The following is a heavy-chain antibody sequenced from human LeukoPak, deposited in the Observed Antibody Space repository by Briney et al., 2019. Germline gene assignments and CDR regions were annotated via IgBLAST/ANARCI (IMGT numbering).Heavy chain of an antibody. Sequence: GGSLRLSCASSGFTFSSYAMSWVRQAPGKGLEWVSAISGGGVSTFYADSVKGRFTISRDNSKNTLYLQVHSLRAEDTAVYYCAKEYLSAFDIWGQGTMVTVSS. V-gene: IGHV3-23*01. J-gene: IGHJ3*02. CDR1: GFTFSSYA. CDR3: AKEYLSAFDI. CDR2: ISGGGVST. D-gene: IGHD2-8*01.